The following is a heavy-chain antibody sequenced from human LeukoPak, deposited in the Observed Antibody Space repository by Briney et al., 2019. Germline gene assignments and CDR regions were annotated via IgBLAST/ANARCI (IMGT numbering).Heavy chain of an antibody. CDR1: GFTFSSYA. V-gene: IGHV3-23*01. CDR2: ISGSGGST. J-gene: IGHJ4*02. Sequence: GGSLRLSCAAPGFTFSSYAMSWVRQAPGKGLEWVSAISGSGGSTYYADSVKGRFTISRDSSKNTLYLQMNSLRAEDTAVYYCAKDQNNWNYGDYFDYWCQGTLVTVSS. D-gene: IGHD1-7*01. CDR3: AKDQNNWNYGDYFDY.